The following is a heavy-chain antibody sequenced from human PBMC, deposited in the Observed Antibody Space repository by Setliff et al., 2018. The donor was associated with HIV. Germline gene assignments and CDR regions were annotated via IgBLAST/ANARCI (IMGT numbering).Heavy chain of an antibody. Sequence: GSLRLSCVASGFTFNDYAIHWVRQVPGKGLEWVAIISHDGSEENYVDSVKGRFTISRDNANNSLHLQMNSLRAEDTAVYYCARARLQGIVTAVGPRDNCLDPWGQGTRVTVSS. V-gene: IGHV3-7*03. CDR3: ARARLQGIVTAVGPRDNCLDP. J-gene: IGHJ5*02. CDR2: ISHDGSEE. D-gene: IGHD1-26*01. CDR1: GFTFNDYA.